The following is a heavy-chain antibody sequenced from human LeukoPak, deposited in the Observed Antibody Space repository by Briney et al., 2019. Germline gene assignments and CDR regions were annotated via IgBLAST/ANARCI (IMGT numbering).Heavy chain of an antibody. Sequence: KSSETLSLTCTVSGGSISNYYWSWIRQPPGKGLEWIGEINHSGSTNYNPSLKSRVTISVDTSKNQFSLKLSSVTAADTAVYYCASHYDSSGFSWFDPWGQGTLVTVSS. CDR1: GGSISNYY. J-gene: IGHJ5*02. CDR2: INHSGST. D-gene: IGHD3-22*01. V-gene: IGHV4-34*01. CDR3: ASHYDSSGFSWFDP.